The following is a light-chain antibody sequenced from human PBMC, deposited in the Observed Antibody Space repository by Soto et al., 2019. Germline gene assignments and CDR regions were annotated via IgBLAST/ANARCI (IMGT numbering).Light chain of an antibody. V-gene: IGLV1-44*01. CDR3: AAWDSSLNGVV. CDR2: NSY. J-gene: IGLJ3*02. CDR1: SSNIGSHT. Sequence: QLVLTQPPSASGTPGQRVTISCSGSSSNIGSHTFNWYQQLPGTAPRLLIYNSYYRPSGVPDRFSVSKSGTSASLAISGRQSEDEADYYCAAWDSSLNGVVFGVETKSTVL.